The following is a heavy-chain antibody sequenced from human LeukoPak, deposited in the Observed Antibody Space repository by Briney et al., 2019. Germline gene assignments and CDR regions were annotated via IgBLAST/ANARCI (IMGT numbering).Heavy chain of an antibody. CDR3: VRGTPTPGMDY. CDR1: GYPFSAHF. V-gene: IGHV7-4-1*02. CDR2: IDTTTGNP. Sequence: ASVRVSCKASGYPFSAHFLNWVRQAPGQGLEWMGNIDTTTGNPRYAQDFTGRFVFSLDTSVSTEYLQITSLKADDTAAYYCVRGTPTPGMDYWAQGTQVTVSS. D-gene: IGHD3-10*01. J-gene: IGHJ4*02.